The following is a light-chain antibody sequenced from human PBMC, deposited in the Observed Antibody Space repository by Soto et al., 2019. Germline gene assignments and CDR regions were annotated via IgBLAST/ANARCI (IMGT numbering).Light chain of an antibody. CDR3: AACDGSLHHVV. V-gene: IGLV1-44*01. CDR2: GNN. J-gene: IGLJ2*01. Sequence: QSVLTQPPSASGTPGQRVTISCSGSGSSIGTNTVNWYRQLPGTAPKLLIYGNNQRPSGVPDRFSGSKSGASASLAISGLQSDDVDEYSCAACDGSLHHVVLRG. CDR1: GSSIGTNT.